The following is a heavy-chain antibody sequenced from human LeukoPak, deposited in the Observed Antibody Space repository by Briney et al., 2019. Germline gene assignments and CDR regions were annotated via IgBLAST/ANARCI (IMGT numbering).Heavy chain of an antibody. CDR2: ISAYNGDT. CDR1: GYTFTNQG. D-gene: IGHD6-19*01. Sequence: ASVKVSFKSSGYTFTNQGISWVRQAPGQGLDWMGWISAYNGDTKYPQNLQGRVTMTTDASTRTAYMEVRSLRSDDTAVYYCARDPSNTRGRFPSFDYWGRGTLVPVSS. CDR3: ARDPSNTRGRFPSFDY. V-gene: IGHV1-18*01. J-gene: IGHJ4*02.